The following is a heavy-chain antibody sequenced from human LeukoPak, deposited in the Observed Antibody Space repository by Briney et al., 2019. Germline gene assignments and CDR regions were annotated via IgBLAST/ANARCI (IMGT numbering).Heavy chain of an antibody. CDR1: GFTFNYYA. Sequence: GGSLRLSCAASGFTFNYYAMSGVRQAPGKGLEWVSGISDNEGKTYYTDSVKGRFTISRDNTKNTVYLQMNILRADDTAVYFCARRDSFIPHWGQGTLVTVSS. CDR3: ARRDSFIPH. CDR2: ISDNEGKT. V-gene: IGHV3-23*01. J-gene: IGHJ4*02. D-gene: IGHD2-21*02.